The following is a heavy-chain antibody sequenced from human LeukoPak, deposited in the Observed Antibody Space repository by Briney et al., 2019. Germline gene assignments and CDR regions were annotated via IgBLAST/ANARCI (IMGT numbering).Heavy chain of an antibody. Sequence: SQTLSLTCTVSGGSISSGNHYWSWIRQRPERGLEWIGFIHYSGSTYYKPSLRSRVTISIDTSKNQFSLNIISVTAADTAVYFCARTLEEKGYGDLDSWGQGTLVAVSS. J-gene: IGHJ4*02. CDR3: ARTLEEKGYGDLDS. CDR1: GGSISSGNHY. CDR2: IHYSGST. D-gene: IGHD4-17*01. V-gene: IGHV4-30-4*01.